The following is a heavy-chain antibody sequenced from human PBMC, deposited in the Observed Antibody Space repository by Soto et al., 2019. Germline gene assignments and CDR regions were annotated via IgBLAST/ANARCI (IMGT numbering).Heavy chain of an antibody. J-gene: IGHJ4*02. Sequence: QVQLVQSGAEVKKPGASVKVSCKASGYTFTSYGISWVRQAPGQGLEWMGWISAYNGNTNYAQKLQGRVTITPDTSTSTAYMALSSLSSDDPAVYYCARGAAIGYYFAYWGQGTLVTVSS. CDR3: ARGAAIGYYFAY. CDR2: ISAYNGNT. D-gene: IGHD2-2*01. CDR1: GYTFTSYG. V-gene: IGHV1-18*01.